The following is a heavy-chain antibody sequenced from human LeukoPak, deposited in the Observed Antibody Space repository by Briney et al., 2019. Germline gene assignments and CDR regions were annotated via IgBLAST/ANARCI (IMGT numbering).Heavy chain of an antibody. D-gene: IGHD3-22*01. V-gene: IGHV4-61*05. CDR3: ARGVGSSGYYRY. Sequence: SETLSLTCTVSGGSISSSSYYWGWIRQPPGKGLEGIGYIYYSGSTNYNPSLKSRVTISVDTSKNQSSLKLSSVTAADTAVYYCARGVGSSGYYRYWGQGTLVTVSS. J-gene: IGHJ4*02. CDR1: GGSISSSSYY. CDR2: IYYSGST.